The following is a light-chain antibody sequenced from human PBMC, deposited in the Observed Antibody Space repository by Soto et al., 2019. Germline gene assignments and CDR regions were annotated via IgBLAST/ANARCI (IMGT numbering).Light chain of an antibody. CDR2: SNN. CDR3: AAWDDSLNGYV. V-gene: IGLV1-44*01. CDR1: SSNIGSHT. J-gene: IGLJ1*01. Sequence: QAVVTQPPSASETPGQRVTISCSGSSSNIGSHTVSWYQQLPGTAPKLLIYSNNQRPSGVPDRVSGSKSGTSASLAISGLQSEDEADYYCAAWDDSLNGYVFGTGTKLTVL.